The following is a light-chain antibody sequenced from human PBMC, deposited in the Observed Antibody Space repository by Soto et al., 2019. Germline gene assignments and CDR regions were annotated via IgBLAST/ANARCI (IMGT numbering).Light chain of an antibody. CDR2: SVS. Sequence: QSVLTQPASVSGSPGQSITISCSGTSSDIGAYDHVAWFQQFPGKTPKLVIYSVSNRPSGVSYRFSGSKSDNTASLTISGLQADDEADYYCISYTVSRSYVFGPGTKVTVL. V-gene: IGLV2-14*01. CDR1: SSDIGAYDH. CDR3: ISYTVSRSYV. J-gene: IGLJ1*01.